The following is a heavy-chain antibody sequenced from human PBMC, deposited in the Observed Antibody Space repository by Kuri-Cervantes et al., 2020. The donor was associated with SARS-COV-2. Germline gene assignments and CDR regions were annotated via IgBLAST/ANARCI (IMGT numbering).Heavy chain of an antibody. CDR1: GYTFSNHA. J-gene: IGHJ4*02. CDR3: ARDWGPYYQDTNGFPLYFDY. Sequence: ASVKVSCKASGYTFSNHAIHWVRQAPGQGLEWMGWINTATGNTHYSQKFQGRVTITRDTAASTEFMELNSLRSEDTAVYYCARDWGPYYQDTNGFPLYFDYWGQGTLVTVSS. V-gene: IGHV1-3*04. CDR2: INTATGNT. D-gene: IGHD3-22*01.